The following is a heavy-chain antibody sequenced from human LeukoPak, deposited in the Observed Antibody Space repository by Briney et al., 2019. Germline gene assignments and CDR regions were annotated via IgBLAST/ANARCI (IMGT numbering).Heavy chain of an antibody. D-gene: IGHD6-13*01. CDR3: ASFPIGRSSFY. V-gene: IGHV4-59*08. Sequence: PSETLSLTCTVSGGSISSYYWSWIRQSPGKGLEWMGYIYYSGSTNYNPSLKSRVTISVDTSKNQFSLKLSSVTAADTAVYSCASFPIGRSSFYWGQGTLVTVSS. CDR2: IYYSGST. CDR1: GGSISSYY. J-gene: IGHJ4*02.